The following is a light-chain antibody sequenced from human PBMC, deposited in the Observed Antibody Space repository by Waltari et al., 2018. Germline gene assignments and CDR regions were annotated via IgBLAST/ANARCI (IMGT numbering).Light chain of an antibody. CDR3: QQRSSWPFMYT. Sequence: EIVLTQSPATLSLSQGEKAPLSSRASQSISKYLAWYQQKPGQAPRLLIYDASNRPTDIPARFSGSGSGTDFTLTISSLEPEDFAVYYCQQRSSWPFMYTFGQGTKLEIK. CDR1: QSISKY. CDR2: DAS. V-gene: IGKV3-11*01. J-gene: IGKJ2*01.